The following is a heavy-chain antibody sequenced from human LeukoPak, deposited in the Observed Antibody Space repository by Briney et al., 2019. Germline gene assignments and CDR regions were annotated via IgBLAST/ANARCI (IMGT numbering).Heavy chain of an antibody. CDR2: IYTSGST. Sequence: PSQTLSLTCTVSGGSISSGSYYWSWIRQPAGKGLEWIGRIYTSGSTNYNPSLKSRVTMSVDTSKNQFSLKLSSVTAADTAVYYCASFLNIAGGDYWGQGTLVTVSS. CDR3: ASFLNIAGGDY. J-gene: IGHJ4*02. V-gene: IGHV4-61*02. CDR1: GGSISSGSYY. D-gene: IGHD6-13*01.